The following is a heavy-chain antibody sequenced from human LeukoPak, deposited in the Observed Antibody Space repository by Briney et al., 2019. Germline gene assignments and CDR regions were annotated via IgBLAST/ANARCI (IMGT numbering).Heavy chain of an antibody. V-gene: IGHV4-38-2*02. D-gene: IGHD2-15*01. Sequence: SETLSLTCTVSGYSISSGYYWGWIRQSPGKGLEWIGSIYNSGSTYYNPSLKSRITISVDTSKNQFSLKLSSVTAADTAVYYCARSTGCSGGSCYSRPYYYYYMDVWGKGTTVTVSS. CDR3: ARSTGCSGGSCYSRPYYYYYMDV. CDR1: GYSISSGYY. CDR2: IYNSGST. J-gene: IGHJ6*03.